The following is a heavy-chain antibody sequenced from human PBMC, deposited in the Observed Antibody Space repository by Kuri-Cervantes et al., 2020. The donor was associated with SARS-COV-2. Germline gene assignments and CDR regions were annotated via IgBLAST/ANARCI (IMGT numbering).Heavy chain of an antibody. CDR1: GFTFSSYA. CDR3: AKGRDYGDYVTWDY. J-gene: IGHJ4*02. D-gene: IGHD4-17*01. V-gene: IGHV3-23*01. CDR2: ISGSGGST. Sequence: ETLSLTCAASGFTFSSYAMSWVRQAPGKGLEWVSAISGSGGSTYYADSVKGRFTISRDNSKNTLYLQMNSLRAEDTAVYYCAKGRDYGDYVTWDYWGQGTLVTVSS.